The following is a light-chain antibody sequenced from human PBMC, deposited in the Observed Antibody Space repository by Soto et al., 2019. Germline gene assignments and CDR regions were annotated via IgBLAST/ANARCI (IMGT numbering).Light chain of an antibody. V-gene: IGKV3-20*01. J-gene: IGKJ1*01. CDR2: GAS. Sequence: ELVLTQSPGTLSLSPGERATLSCRASQSVSSSYLAWYQQKPGQAPRLLIYGASSRATVIPDRFSGSGSGTDFTLTISRLEPEDFAVYYCQQYGSSSWTFGQGTKVDIK. CDR1: QSVSSSY. CDR3: QQYGSSSWT.